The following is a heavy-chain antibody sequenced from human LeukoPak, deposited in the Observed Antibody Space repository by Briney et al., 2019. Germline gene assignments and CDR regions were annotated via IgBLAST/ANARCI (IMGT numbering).Heavy chain of an antibody. CDR3: ARGVVAAAGRTFDF. CDR1: GDSFSYFY. Sequence: PSETLSLTCTVSGDSFSYFYWSWIRQPPGKGLEWVGYIYNSGSTSYNPSLKSRVTISLDTSQNQFSLKLSSLTAADTAVYYCARGVVAAAGRTFDFWGQGTLVTVSS. V-gene: IGHV4-59*01. J-gene: IGHJ4*02. D-gene: IGHD6-13*01. CDR2: IYNSGST.